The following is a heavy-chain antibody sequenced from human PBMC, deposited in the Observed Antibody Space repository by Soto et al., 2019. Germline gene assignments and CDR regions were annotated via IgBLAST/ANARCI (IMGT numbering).Heavy chain of an antibody. Sequence: SKTLSITYAVSGGSINSYCSWMRLSPGKGLEWIGYINSNGYSSYNPSLKSRVTLSVDTSKNQFSLKLSSVTAADAAVYYCTRQGFGEVHGLVDVWGQGTTVT. CDR3: TRQGFGEVHGLVDV. J-gene: IGHJ6*02. D-gene: IGHD3-10*01. V-gene: IGHV4-59*08. CDR1: GGSINSY. CDR2: INSNGYS.